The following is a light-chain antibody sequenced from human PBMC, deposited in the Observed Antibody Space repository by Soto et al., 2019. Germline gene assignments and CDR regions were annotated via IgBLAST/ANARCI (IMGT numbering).Light chain of an antibody. CDR3: QQTYSDIS. CDR1: QSVSSSY. V-gene: IGKV3-20*01. CDR2: GAS. J-gene: IGKJ4*01. Sequence: EIVLTQSPGTLSLSPGERATLSCRASQSVSSSYLAWYQQKPGQAPRLLIYGASSRATGIPDRFSGSGSGADFTLTISGLQPEDFASYHCQQTYSDISFGGGTKVDIK.